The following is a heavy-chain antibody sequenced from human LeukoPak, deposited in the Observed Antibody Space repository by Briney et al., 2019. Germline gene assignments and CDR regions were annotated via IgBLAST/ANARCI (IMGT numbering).Heavy chain of an antibody. CDR1: GYTFTCYG. CDR2: ISAYNGNT. D-gene: IGHD3-9*01. V-gene: IGHV1-18*01. Sequence: ASVKVSCKASGYTFTCYGISWVRQAPGQGLEWMGWISAYNGNTNYAQKLQGRVTMTTDTSTSTAYMELRSLRSDDTAVYYCARAHVDILTGYYMHYFDYWGQGTLVTVSS. CDR3: ARAHVDILTGYYMHYFDY. J-gene: IGHJ4*02.